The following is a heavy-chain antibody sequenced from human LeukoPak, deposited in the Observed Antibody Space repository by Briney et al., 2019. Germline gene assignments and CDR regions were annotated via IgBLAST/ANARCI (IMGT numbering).Heavy chain of an antibody. D-gene: IGHD3-3*01. CDR1: GFTFDDYG. J-gene: IGHJ4*02. Sequence: PGGSLRLSCADSGFTFDDYGMSWVRQAPGKGLEWVSGINWNGGSTGYADSVKGRFTISRDNAKNSLYLQMNSLRAEDTALYYCARAGGVVIAGPFDYWGQGTLVTVSS. CDR2: INWNGGST. CDR3: ARAGGVVIAGPFDY. V-gene: IGHV3-20*04.